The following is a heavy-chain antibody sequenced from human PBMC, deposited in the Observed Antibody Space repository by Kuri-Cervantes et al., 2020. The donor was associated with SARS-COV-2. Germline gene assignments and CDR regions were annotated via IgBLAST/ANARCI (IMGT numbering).Heavy chain of an antibody. CDR2: VYTSGIT. V-gene: IGHV4-4*07. CDR1: GASISSYY. Sequence: SETLSLTCAVSGASISSYYWNWIRQPAGKGLEWIGRVYTSGITNYNPSLKSRVTMSVDTSNNQFSLKLNSVTAADTAVYYCAREGYCSSVSCFLFAYWGQGMLVTVSS. D-gene: IGHD2-2*01. J-gene: IGHJ4*02. CDR3: AREGYCSSVSCFLFAY.